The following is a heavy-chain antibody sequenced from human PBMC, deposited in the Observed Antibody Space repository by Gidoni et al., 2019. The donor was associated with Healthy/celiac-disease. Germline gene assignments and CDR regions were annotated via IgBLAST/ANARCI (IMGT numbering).Heavy chain of an antibody. Sequence: QVQLVESGGGVVQPGRSLRLSCAASGFTFSRYAMHWVRQAPGKGLEWVAVISYDGSNKYYADSVKGRFTISRDNSKNTLYLQMNSLRAEDTAVYYCARVYCSSTSCLYYFDYWGQGTLVTVSS. CDR3: ARVYCSSTSCLYYFDY. CDR2: ISYDGSNK. J-gene: IGHJ4*02. D-gene: IGHD2-2*01. V-gene: IGHV3-30*04. CDR1: GFTFSRYA.